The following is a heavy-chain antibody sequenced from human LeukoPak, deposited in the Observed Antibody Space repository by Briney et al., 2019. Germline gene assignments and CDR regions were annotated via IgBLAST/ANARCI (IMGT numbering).Heavy chain of an antibody. J-gene: IGHJ4*02. CDR3: ARGDRYHDSSGYLFDY. D-gene: IGHD3-22*01. CDR2: ISNSGSVI. V-gene: IGHV3-11*01. CDR1: RFTFSDYY. Sequence: PGGSLRLSCAASRFTFSDYYMTWIRQAPGKGLEWVSYISNSGSVIYYADSVKGRFTISRDNAKNSLYLQMNSLRAEDTAVYYCARGDRYHDSSGYLFDYWGQGTLVTVSS.